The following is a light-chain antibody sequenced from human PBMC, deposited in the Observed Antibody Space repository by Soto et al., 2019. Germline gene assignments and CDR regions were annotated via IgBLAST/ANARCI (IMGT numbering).Light chain of an antibody. CDR2: TAS. J-gene: IGKJ1*01. V-gene: IGKV1-5*03. CDR3: QFYNSYSRT. Sequence: DIQMTQSPSTLSASLGDRATITCRASQSIGDSLAWYQQRPGKATNLLIYTASTFEGGVPSRFSGSGSGTQFNLTITSLQPDDFATYYCQFYNSYSRTFGQETKVEGK. CDR1: QSIGDS.